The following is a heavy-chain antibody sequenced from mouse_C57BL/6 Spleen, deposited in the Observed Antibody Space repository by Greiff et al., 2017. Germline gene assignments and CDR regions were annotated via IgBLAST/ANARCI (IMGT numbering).Heavy chain of an antibody. J-gene: IGHJ2*01. CDR1: GYTFTSYG. Sequence: QVQLQQSGAELARPGASVKLSCKASGYTFTSYGISWVKQRTGQGLEWIGEIYPRSGNTYYNEKFKGKATLTADKSSSTAYMELRSLTAADSSVYVFARGENYFDYWGQGTTLTVSS. CDR2: IYPRSGNT. V-gene: IGHV1-81*01. CDR3: ARGENYFDY.